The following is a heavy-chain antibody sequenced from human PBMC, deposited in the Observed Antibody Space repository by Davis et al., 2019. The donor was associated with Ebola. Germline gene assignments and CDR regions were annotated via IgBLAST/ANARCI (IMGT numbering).Heavy chain of an antibody. CDR2: INTDTGKP. CDR1: GYTFTSYA. Sequence: AASVKVSCKASGYTFTSYAMNWVRQAPGQGLEWMGWINTDTGKPTYAQGFTGRFVFSLDTSVSTAYLQISSLKAEDTAVYYCARPMVRGAYYYYYGMDVWGQGTTVTVSS. CDR3: ARPMVRGAYYYYYGMDV. D-gene: IGHD3-10*01. J-gene: IGHJ6*02. V-gene: IGHV7-4-1*02.